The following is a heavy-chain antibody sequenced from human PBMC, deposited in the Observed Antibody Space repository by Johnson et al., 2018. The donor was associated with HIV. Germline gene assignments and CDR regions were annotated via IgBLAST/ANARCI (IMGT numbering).Heavy chain of an antibody. CDR2: TWYDGSNK. CDR1: GFTFSTYG. J-gene: IGHJ3*02. CDR3: ARGGAVTRRSADAFDI. V-gene: IGHV3-33*01. D-gene: IGHD4-11*01. Sequence: QVQLVESGGGLIQPGGSLRLSCAASGFTFSTYGMHWVRQAPGKGLEWVAVTWYDGSNKYYADSVKGRFTISRDNSNNTRYLQMNSRRAEDTAVYYCARGGAVTRRSADAFDIWGQGTMVTVSS.